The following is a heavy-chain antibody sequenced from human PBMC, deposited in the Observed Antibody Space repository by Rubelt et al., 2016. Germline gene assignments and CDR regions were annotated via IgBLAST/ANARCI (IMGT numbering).Heavy chain of an antibody. CDR1: GGSISSSSYY. CDR2: IYYSGST. CDR3: ARAHLDYVWGSYRKDYYFDY. V-gene: IGHV4-39*07. Sequence: QLQLQESGPGLVKPSETLSLTCTVSGGSISSSSYYWGWIRQPPGKGLEWIGSIYYSGSTNYNPSLKSRVTISVDTSKNQFSLKLSSVTAADTAVYYCARAHLDYVWGSYRKDYYFDYWGQGTLVTVSS. J-gene: IGHJ4*02. D-gene: IGHD3-16*02.